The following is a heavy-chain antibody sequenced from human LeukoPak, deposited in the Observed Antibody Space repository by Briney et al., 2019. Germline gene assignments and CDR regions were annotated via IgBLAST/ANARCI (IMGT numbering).Heavy chain of an antibody. V-gene: IGHV3-9*01. CDR1: GFTFDDYA. J-gene: IGHJ4*02. CDR3: AKDMSFGSGWLTLDY. Sequence: TGGSLRLSCAASGFTFDDYAMHWVRQAPGKGLEWVSGISWNSGSIGYADSVKGRFTISRDNAKNSLYLQMNSLRAEDTALYYCAKDMSFGSGWLTLDYWGQGTLVTVSS. D-gene: IGHD6-19*01. CDR2: ISWNSGSI.